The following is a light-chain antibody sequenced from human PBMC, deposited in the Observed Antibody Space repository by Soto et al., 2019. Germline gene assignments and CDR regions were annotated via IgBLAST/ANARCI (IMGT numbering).Light chain of an antibody. J-gene: IGLJ1*01. CDR3: LLSYNGPYV. Sequence: QTVWTQVASLTVSPGGTFTLTCGSSTGAVTNGHYPYWFQQKPGQAPRTLIYDTTNRHSWTPARFSGSLLGGKAALTLSGAQPEDEAEYYCLLSYNGPYVFGTGTKVTVL. V-gene: IGLV7-46*01. CDR2: DTT. CDR1: TGAVTNGHY.